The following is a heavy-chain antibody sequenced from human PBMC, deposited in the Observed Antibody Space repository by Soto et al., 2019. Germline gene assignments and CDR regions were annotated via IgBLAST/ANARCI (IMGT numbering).Heavy chain of an antibody. Sequence: EASVKVSCKASGYTFTSYGISWVRQAPGQGLEWMGWISAYNGNTNYAQKLQGRVTMTTDTSTSTAYMELRSLRSDDTAVYYCATDRLRYFDSKQPAGRDVWGQGTTLTVSS. V-gene: IGHV1-18*01. CDR3: ATDRLRYFDSKQPAGRDV. J-gene: IGHJ6*02. CDR2: ISAYNGNT. D-gene: IGHD3-9*01. CDR1: GYTFTSYG.